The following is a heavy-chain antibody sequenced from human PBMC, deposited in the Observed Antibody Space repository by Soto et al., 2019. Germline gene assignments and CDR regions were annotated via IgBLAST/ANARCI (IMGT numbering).Heavy chain of an antibody. V-gene: IGHV4-30-2*01. Sequence: SETLSLTCAVSGGSISSGGYSWSWIRQPPGKGLEWIGYIYHSGSTYYNPSLKSRVTISVDRSKNQFSLKLSSVTAADTAVYYCARVGGDQRTDVYFDYWGQGTLVTVSS. D-gene: IGHD2-21*02. J-gene: IGHJ4*02. CDR1: GGSISSGGYS. CDR3: ARVGGDQRTDVYFDY. CDR2: IYHSGST.